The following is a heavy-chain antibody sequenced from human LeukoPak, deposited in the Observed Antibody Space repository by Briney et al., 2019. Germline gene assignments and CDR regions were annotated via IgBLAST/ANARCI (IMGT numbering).Heavy chain of an antibody. CDR2: VYDSGST. CDR1: GGSFSGYY. V-gene: IGHV4-59*08. J-gene: IGHJ5*02. CDR3: ARVQAQKLRFLEWLSSPNWFDP. Sequence: SETLSLTCTVSGGSFSGYYWSWIRQPPGKRLEWIAYVYDSGSTNYNPSLQSRVTISGDTSKNQFILKLTSVTAADTAVYYCARVQAQKLRFLEWLSSPNWFDPWGQGTLVTVSS. D-gene: IGHD3-3*01.